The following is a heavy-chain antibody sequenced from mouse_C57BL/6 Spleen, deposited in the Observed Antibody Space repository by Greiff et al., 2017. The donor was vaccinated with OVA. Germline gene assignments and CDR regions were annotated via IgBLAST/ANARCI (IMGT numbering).Heavy chain of an antibody. CDR3: ARKEELRRTYFDY. V-gene: IGHV1-82*01. CDR1: GYAFSSSW. D-gene: IGHD2-4*01. J-gene: IGHJ2*01. Sequence: QVQLQQSGPELVKPGASVKISCKASGYAFSSSWMNWVKQRPGKGLEWIGRIYPGDGDTNYNGKFKGKATLTADKSSSTAYMQLSSLTSEDSAVYFCARKEELRRTYFDYWGQGTTLTVSS. CDR2: IYPGDGDT.